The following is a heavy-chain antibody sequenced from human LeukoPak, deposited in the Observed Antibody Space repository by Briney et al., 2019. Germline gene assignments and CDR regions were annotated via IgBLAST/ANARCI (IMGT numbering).Heavy chain of an antibody. CDR1: GYTFTTYA. Sequence: SVKVSCKASGYTFTTYAIIWVRQAPGQGLEWMGGIIPMFGTPNYAQRLQGRVTITADKSTKTAYMELSSLRSEDTAVYYCARAGIPGYCTNVTCSNWLDPWGQGTLVTVSS. J-gene: IGHJ5*02. D-gene: IGHD2-8*01. CDR3: ARAGIPGYCTNVTCSNWLDP. V-gene: IGHV1-69*06. CDR2: IIPMFGTP.